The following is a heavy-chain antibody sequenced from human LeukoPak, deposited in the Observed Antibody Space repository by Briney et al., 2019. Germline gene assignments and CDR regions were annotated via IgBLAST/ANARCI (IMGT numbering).Heavy chain of an antibody. Sequence: GGSLRLSCAASGFTFSSHGMHWVRQAPGKGLEWVASISYDGSNRHYADSVKGRVTISRDNSKNTLYLQMNSLKTEDTSIYYCAKEELRYFAYWGQGTLVTVSS. CDR3: AKEELRYFAY. CDR2: ISYDGSNR. D-gene: IGHD3-10*01. J-gene: IGHJ4*02. V-gene: IGHV3-30*18. CDR1: GFTFSSHG.